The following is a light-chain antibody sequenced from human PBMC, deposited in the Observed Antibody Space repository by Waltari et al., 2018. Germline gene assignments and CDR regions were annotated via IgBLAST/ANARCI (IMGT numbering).Light chain of an antibody. CDR1: QSVLYSSNNKNY. V-gene: IGKV4-1*01. CDR2: WAS. Sequence: DIVMTQSPDSLAVSLGERATINCKSSQSVLYSSNNKNYLAWYQQKPGQPPKLLIYWASTRESGVPDRFSGSGSETDFTLTVSSLQAEDVAVYYCQQYYSTPTFGQGTKLEIQ. CDR3: QQYYSTPT. J-gene: IGKJ2*01.